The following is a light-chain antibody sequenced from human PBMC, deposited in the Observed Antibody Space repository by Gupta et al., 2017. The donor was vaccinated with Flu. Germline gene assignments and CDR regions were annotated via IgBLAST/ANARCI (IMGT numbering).Light chain of an antibody. CDR2: DAS. Sequence: PATLSLSPGERATLSCRASQSVSRYLAWYQQKPGQAPRLLIYDASSRATGIPARFSGSGSGTEFTLTISSLEPEDFAVYYCQQRSNWPGTFGQGTKVEIK. V-gene: IGKV3-11*01. CDR1: QSVSRY. J-gene: IGKJ1*01. CDR3: QQRSNWPGT.